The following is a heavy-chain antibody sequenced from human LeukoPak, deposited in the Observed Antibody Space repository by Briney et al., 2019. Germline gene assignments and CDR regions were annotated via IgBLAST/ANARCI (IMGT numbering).Heavy chain of an antibody. CDR1: GFAFSDPW. J-gene: IGHJ4*02. CDR3: GRETWQAYNDFWSGYVTD. V-gene: IGHV3-7*01. D-gene: IGHD3-3*01. Sequence: GGSLRLSCAASGFAFSDPWMTWVRRAPGKGLEWVANIRQDGKSKYYVDSVKGRFTISRDNAHSTLYLDMNSLTAEDTAIYYCGRETWQAYNDFWSGYVTDRGQGILVTVSS. CDR2: IRQDGKSK.